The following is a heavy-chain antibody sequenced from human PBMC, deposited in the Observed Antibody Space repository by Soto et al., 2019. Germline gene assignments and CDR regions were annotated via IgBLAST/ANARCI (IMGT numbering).Heavy chain of an antibody. V-gene: IGHV2-5*02. Sequence: QITLKESGPTLVKPTQTLTLTCTFSGFSLSTDDVGVGWIRQPPGKALDWLAVIYWDDDKRCSPSLKRRLTIPKDTSKNQVLLTMTNMEPVDTATYFSVRSKYSISSFDYWGQGALVTVSP. CDR3: VRSKYSISSFDY. CDR1: GFSLSTDDVG. CDR2: IYWDDDK. D-gene: IGHD6-6*01. J-gene: IGHJ4*02.